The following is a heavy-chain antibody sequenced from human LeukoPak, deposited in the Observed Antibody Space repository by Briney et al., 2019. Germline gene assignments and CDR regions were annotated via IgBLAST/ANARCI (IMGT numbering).Heavy chain of an antibody. J-gene: IGHJ1*01. CDR3: AKANTGGGSNNLGYFHH. Sequence: GGSLRLSCAASGFTFSSYEMNWVRQAPGKGLEWVAFMRNDGSNKYYADSVRGRFTISRDNSKNTLYLQMNSLKAEDTAVYYCAKANTGGGSNNLGYFHHWGQGTLVTVSS. V-gene: IGHV3-30*02. CDR2: MRNDGSNK. D-gene: IGHD3-16*01. CDR1: GFTFSSYE.